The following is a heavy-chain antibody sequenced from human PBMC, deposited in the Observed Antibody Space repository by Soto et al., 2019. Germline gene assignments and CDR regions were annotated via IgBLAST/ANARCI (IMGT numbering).Heavy chain of an antibody. D-gene: IGHD6-19*01. CDR3: AKGVPGIAVAGTGYFQH. V-gene: IGHV3-23*01. J-gene: IGHJ1*01. CDR2: ISGSGDST. Sequence: PGGSLRLSCAASGFTFSSYAMSWVRQAPGRGLEWVSGISGSGDSTYYADSVKGRFTISRDNSKNTLYLQMNSLRAENTAVYYCAKGVPGIAVAGTGYFQHWGQGT. CDR1: GFTFSSYA.